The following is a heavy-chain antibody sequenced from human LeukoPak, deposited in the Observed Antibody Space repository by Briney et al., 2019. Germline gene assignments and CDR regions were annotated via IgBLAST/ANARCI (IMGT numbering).Heavy chain of an antibody. Sequence: PGGSLRLSCAASGFTVSNNYMNWVRQAPGKGVEWVSVINTGGTTHYADSVKGRCTISRDTSKNMLYLQMSSLTTEDTAVYYCARVGPHTSYAMDVWGQGTTVTVSS. CDR3: ARVGPHTSYAMDV. D-gene: IGHD1-26*01. CDR2: INTGGTT. CDR1: GFTVSNNY. J-gene: IGHJ6*02. V-gene: IGHV3-66*02.